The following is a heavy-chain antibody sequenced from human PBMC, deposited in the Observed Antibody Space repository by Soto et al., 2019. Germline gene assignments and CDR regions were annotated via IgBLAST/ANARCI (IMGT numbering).Heavy chain of an antibody. V-gene: IGHV1-2*04. CDR2: IDGDSGDT. CDR3: ARSPNNGRAGVYGMDV. J-gene: IGHJ6*02. Sequence: QVQLVQSGAEVKKPGASVKVSCKASGYTITNYYIHWVRQAPGQGLEWMGWIDGDSGDTKDAQKFQGWVTMTRDTSINTAYMELSRLTSDDTAVYYCARSPNNGRAGVYGMDVWGQGTTVTVSS. D-gene: IGHD2-8*01. CDR1: GYTITNYY.